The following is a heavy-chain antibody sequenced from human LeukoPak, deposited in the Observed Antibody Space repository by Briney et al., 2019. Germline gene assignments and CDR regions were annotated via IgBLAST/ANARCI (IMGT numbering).Heavy chain of an antibody. Sequence: GASVKVSCKASGYTFTSYGISWVRQAPGQGLEWMGWISAYNGNTNYAQKLQGRVTMTTDTSTSTAYMDLRSLRSDDTAVYYCARGAESHDILTGYRPKGYYYYYMDVWGKGTTVTISS. V-gene: IGHV1-18*01. CDR2: ISAYNGNT. CDR3: ARGAESHDILTGYRPKGYYYYYMDV. J-gene: IGHJ6*03. D-gene: IGHD3-9*01. CDR1: GYTFTSYG.